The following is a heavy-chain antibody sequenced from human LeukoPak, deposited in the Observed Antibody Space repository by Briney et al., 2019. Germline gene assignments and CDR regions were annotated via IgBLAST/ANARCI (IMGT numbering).Heavy chain of an antibody. J-gene: IGHJ4*02. CDR1: GYSFTGYW. V-gene: IGHV5-51*01. D-gene: IGHD2-2*01. CDR2: IYPGDSDT. Sequence: GESLKISCKGSGYSFTGYWIGWVRQMPGKGLEWMGIIYPGDSDTRYSPSFQGQVTISADKSISTAYLQWSSLKASDTAMYYCARRPYCSRTSCFAFDYWGQGTLVTVSS. CDR3: ARRPYCSRTSCFAFDY.